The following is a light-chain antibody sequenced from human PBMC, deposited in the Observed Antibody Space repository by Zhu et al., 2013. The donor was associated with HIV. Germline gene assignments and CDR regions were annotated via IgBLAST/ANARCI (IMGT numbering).Light chain of an antibody. Sequence: QTVVTQEPSFSVSPGGTVTLTCGLSSGSVSTSYYPSWYQQTPGQAPRTLIYSTNTRSSGVPDRFSGSILGNKAALTITGAQADDECDYYCLLYMGSGMVVFGGGTKLTVL. CDR2: STN. CDR3: LLYMGSGMVV. CDR1: SGSVSTSYY. J-gene: IGLJ2*01. V-gene: IGLV8-61*01.